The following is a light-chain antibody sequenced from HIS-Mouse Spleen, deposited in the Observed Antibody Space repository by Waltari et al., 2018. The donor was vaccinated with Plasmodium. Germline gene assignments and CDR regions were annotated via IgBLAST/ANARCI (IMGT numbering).Light chain of an antibody. Sequence: QSALTQPASVSGSPGQSITISCTGTSSDVGGYNYVSWYQQHPGKAPKLMIYEVSKLPAGVPDRFSGSKSGNTASLTVSGLQAEDEADYYCSSYAGSNKLVFGGGTKLTVL. J-gene: IGLJ2*01. V-gene: IGLV2-8*01. CDR2: EVS. CDR3: SSYAGSNKLV. CDR1: SSDVGGYNY.